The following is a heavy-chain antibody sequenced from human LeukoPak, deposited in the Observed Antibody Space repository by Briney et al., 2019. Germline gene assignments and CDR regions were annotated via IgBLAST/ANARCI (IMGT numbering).Heavy chain of an antibody. CDR1: GFTFSSFG. CDR3: AKGYGSGSLSFDY. J-gene: IGHJ4*02. V-gene: IGHV3-30*18. Sequence: GGSLRLSCAASGFTFSSFGMHWVRQAPGKGLERVTFISYDGGNEYYADSVKGRFTISRDNSKNTLYLQMNSLRAEDTAVYYCAKGYGSGSLSFDYWGQGTLVTVSS. CDR2: ISYDGGNE. D-gene: IGHD3-10*01.